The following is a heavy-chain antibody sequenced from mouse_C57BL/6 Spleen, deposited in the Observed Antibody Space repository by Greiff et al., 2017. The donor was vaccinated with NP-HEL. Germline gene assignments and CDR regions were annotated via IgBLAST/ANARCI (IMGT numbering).Heavy chain of an antibody. J-gene: IGHJ4*01. CDR2: IYPGDGDT. CDR3: ARGAYGSNYAMDY. V-gene: IGHV1-82*01. CDR1: GYAFSSSW. D-gene: IGHD1-1*01. Sequence: QVQLQQSGPELVKPGASVKISCKASGYAFSSSWMNWVKQRPGKGLEWIGRIYPGDGDTNYNGKFKGKATLTADKSSSTAYMQLSSLTSEDSAVYCCARGAYGSNYAMDYWGQGTSVTVSS.